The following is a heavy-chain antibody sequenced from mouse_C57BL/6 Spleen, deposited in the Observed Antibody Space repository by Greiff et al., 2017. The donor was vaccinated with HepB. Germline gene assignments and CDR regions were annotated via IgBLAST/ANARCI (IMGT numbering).Heavy chain of an antibody. CDR2: IYWDDDK. CDR1: GFSLSTSGMG. CDR3: ARRGGTTTVVAPFDY. D-gene: IGHD1-1*01. Sequence: QVTLKESGPGILQSSQTLSLTCSFSGFSLSTSGMGVSWIRQPSGKGLEWLAHIYWDDDKRYNPSPKSRRTISKDTSRNQVFLKITSVDTADTATYYCARRGGTTTVVAPFDYWGQGTTLTVSS. V-gene: IGHV8-12*01. J-gene: IGHJ2*01.